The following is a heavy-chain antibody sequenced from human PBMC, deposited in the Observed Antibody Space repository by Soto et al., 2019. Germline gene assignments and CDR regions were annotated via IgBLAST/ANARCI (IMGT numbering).Heavy chain of an antibody. Sequence: QVQLVQSGAEVKKPGASVKVSCKASGYTFTGYGISWVRQAPGQGLEWMGWISPYSGDTNYAQQFQGRVTMTTDTSTSTVYMELRSLRSDDTAVYSCAPGLGGGENFDYWGQGTLVTVSS. CDR1: GYTFTGYG. CDR2: ISPYSGDT. J-gene: IGHJ4*02. V-gene: IGHV1-18*01. D-gene: IGHD3-16*01. CDR3: APGLGGGENFDY.